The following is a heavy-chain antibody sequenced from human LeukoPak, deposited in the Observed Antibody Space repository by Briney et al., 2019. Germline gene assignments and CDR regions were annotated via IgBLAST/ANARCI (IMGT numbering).Heavy chain of an antibody. CDR1: GGSISSSIYY. D-gene: IGHD6-13*01. CDR3: ARDRIAAAGLLFDY. J-gene: IGHJ4*02. Sequence: SETLSLTCTVSGGSISSSIYYWGWIRQPPGKGLEWFGSIYYSGSTYYNPSLKSRVTISVDTSKNQFSLKLSSVTAADTAVYYCARDRIAAAGLLFDYWGQGTLVTVSS. CDR2: IYYSGST. V-gene: IGHV4-39*07.